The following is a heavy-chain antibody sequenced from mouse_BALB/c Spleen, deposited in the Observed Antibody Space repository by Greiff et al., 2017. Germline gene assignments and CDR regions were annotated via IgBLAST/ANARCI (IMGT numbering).Heavy chain of an antibody. CDR3: ARGRWLLPAWFAY. V-gene: IGHV1-9*01. Sequence: VQLVESGAELMKPGASVKISCKATGYTFSSYWIEWVKQRPGHGLEWIGEILPGSGSTNYNEKFKGKATFTADTSSNTAYMQLSSLTSEDSAVYYCARGRWLLPAWFAYWGQGTLVTVSA. CDR1: GYTFSSYW. J-gene: IGHJ3*01. D-gene: IGHD2-3*01. CDR2: ILPGSGST.